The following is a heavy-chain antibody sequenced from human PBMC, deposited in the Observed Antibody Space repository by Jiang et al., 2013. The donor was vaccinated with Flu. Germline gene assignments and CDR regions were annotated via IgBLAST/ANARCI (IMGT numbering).Heavy chain of an antibody. CDR2: INPNSGGT. V-gene: IGHV1-2*04. CDR1: TDFF. J-gene: IGHJ4*02. CDR3: ARGPSYSYGIFDY. Sequence: TDFFIHWVRQAPGQGLEWMGSINPNSGGTNYAQKFQGWVTMTRDTSISTAYMELRRLGSDDTVVYYCARGPSYSYGIFDYWGQGTLITVSS. D-gene: IGHD5-18*01.